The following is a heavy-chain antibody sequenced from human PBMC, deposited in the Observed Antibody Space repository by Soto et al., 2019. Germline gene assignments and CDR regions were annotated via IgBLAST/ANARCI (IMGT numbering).Heavy chain of an antibody. V-gene: IGHV4-34*01. CDR1: GGSFSGYY. Sequence: SETLSLTCAVYGGSFSGYYWSWIRQPPGKGLEWIGEINHSGSTNYNPSLKSRVTISVDTSKNQFSLKLGSVTAADTAVYYCAGAYGSETYYYYGMDVWGQGTTVTVSS. D-gene: IGHD3-10*01. CDR3: AGAYGSETYYYYGMDV. CDR2: INHSGST. J-gene: IGHJ6*02.